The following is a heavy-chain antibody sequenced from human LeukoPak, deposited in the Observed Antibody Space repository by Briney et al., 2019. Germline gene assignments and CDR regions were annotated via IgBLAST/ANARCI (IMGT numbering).Heavy chain of an antibody. D-gene: IGHD6-6*01. Sequence: ASVKVSCKASGYTFTGYYMHWVRQAPGQGLEWMGWINPNSGGTNYAQKFQGRVTMTRDTSISTAYMELSRLRSDDTAVYYCARDRWVSSSWIPPYYMDVWGKGTTVTVSS. J-gene: IGHJ6*03. CDR1: GYTFTGYY. V-gene: IGHV1-2*02. CDR2: INPNSGGT. CDR3: ARDRWVSSSWIPPYYMDV.